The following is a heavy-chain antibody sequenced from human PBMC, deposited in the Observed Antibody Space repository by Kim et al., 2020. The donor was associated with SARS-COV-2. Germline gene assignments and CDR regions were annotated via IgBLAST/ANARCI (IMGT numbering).Heavy chain of an antibody. J-gene: IGHJ4*02. V-gene: IGHV4-39*01. D-gene: IGHD2-15*01. Sequence: YDNPSLKSRVTISVDTSKNQFSLKLSSVTAADTAVYYCARLIGLLQTFDYWGQGTLVTISS. CDR3: ARLIGLLQTFDY.